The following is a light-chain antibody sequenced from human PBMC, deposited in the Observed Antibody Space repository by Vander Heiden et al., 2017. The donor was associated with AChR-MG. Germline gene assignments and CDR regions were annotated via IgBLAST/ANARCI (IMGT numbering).Light chain of an antibody. V-gene: IGKV3-15*01. J-gene: IGKJ1*01. Sequence: EIVMTQSPATLSVSPGDSATLACRASQSVSSNLAWYQQKPGQAPRLLIYGASTRETGIPARFSGSGSGTEFTLTISSLQSEDFAVYYCQQYNNWPRTFGQGTKVEIK. CDR3: QQYNNWPRT. CDR1: QSVSSN. CDR2: GAS.